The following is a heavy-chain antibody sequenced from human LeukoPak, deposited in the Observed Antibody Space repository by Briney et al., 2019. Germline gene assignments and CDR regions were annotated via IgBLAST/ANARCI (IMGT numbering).Heavy chain of an antibody. CDR1: GYIFTNYG. CDR2: ISSYNGNT. D-gene: IGHD5-18*01. J-gene: IGHJ3*02. V-gene: IGHV1-18*01. Sequence: ASVKVSCKASGYIFTNYGISWVRQAPGHGLEWMGWISSYNGNTNYAQKLQGRVTMTTDTSTSTAYMELRSLRSDDTAVYYCARAKGYSYGLVQNAFDIWGQGTMVTVSS. CDR3: ARAKGYSYGLVQNAFDI.